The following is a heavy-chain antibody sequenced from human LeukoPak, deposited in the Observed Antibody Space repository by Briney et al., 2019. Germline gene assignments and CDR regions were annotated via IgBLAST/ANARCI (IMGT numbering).Heavy chain of an antibody. J-gene: IGHJ4*02. V-gene: IGHV3-7*01. CDR1: GFTFSNYC. CDR3: ARDWYHAIDY. CDR2: IKQDGSEK. D-gene: IGHD2-2*01. Sequence: GGSLRLSCAASGFTFSNYCMSWVRQAPGKGLEWVVNIKQDGSEKYYVDSVKGRFTISRDNAKNSLYLQMNSLRAEDTAVYYCARDWYHAIDYWGQGTLVTVSS.